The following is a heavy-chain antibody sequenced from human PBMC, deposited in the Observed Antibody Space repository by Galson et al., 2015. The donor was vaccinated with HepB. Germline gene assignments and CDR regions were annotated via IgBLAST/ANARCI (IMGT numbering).Heavy chain of an antibody. Sequence: SLRLSCAASGFTFSSFVISWVRQAPGKGLEWVSTVSGSGSSTYYADSVKGRFTISRDNSKNTMYLQMNSLRVEDTALYYCAKGLKTISPRGVFDIWGQGTMVAVSS. CDR2: VSGSGSST. CDR3: AKGLKTISPRGVFDI. D-gene: IGHD2-8*01. CDR1: GFTFSSFV. J-gene: IGHJ3*02. V-gene: IGHV3-23*01.